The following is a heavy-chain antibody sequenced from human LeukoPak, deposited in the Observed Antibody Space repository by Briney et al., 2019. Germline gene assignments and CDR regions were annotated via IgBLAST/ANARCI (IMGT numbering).Heavy chain of an antibody. J-gene: IGHJ3*01. Sequence: SETLSLTCTVSGGSISSSSYYWGWIRQPPGKGLEWIGSIYYSGSAYYNPSLKSRVTISVDTSKNQFSLKLSSVTAADTAVYYCASYGDYVGGWGQGTMVTVSS. V-gene: IGHV4-39*01. CDR2: IYYSGSA. CDR1: GGSISSSSYY. CDR3: ASYGDYVGG. D-gene: IGHD4-17*01.